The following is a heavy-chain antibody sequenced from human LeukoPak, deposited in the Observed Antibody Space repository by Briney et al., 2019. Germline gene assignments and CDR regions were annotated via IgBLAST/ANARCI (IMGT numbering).Heavy chain of an antibody. CDR2: IWYDGSNK. D-gene: IGHD2-2*01. Sequence: PGGSLRLSCAASGFTFSSYGMHWVRQAPGKGLEWVAVIWYDGSNKYYADSVKGRFTISRDNSKNTLYLQMNSLRAEDTAVYYCARDLRSGYCSSTSCYAVSDGMDVWGQGTTVTVSS. J-gene: IGHJ6*02. CDR3: ARDLRSGYCSSTSCYAVSDGMDV. CDR1: GFTFSSYG. V-gene: IGHV3-33*01.